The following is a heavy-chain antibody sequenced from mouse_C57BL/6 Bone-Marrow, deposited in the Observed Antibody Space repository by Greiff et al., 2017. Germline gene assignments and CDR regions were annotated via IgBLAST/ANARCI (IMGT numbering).Heavy chain of an antibody. Sequence: EVQLVESGGGLVKPGGSLKLSCAASGFTFSSYAMSWVRQTPEKRLEWVATISDGGSYTYYPDNVKGRFTISRDNAKNNLYLQMSHLKSEDTAMYYCASYGSSYYYAKDYWDQGTSVTVSS. J-gene: IGHJ4*01. D-gene: IGHD1-1*01. CDR2: ISDGGSYT. V-gene: IGHV5-4*01. CDR1: GFTFSSYA. CDR3: ASYGSSYYYAKDY.